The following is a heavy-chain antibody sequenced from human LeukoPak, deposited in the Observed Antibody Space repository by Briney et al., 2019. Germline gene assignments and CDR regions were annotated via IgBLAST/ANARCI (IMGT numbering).Heavy chain of an antibody. D-gene: IGHD1-26*01. CDR1: GFTFSSSA. J-gene: IGHJ4*02. CDR3: AKRNSGSYSRGFDY. Sequence: GGSLRLSCAASGFTFSSSAMSWVRQTPGKGLEWVSTITDNGGSTYFADSVKGRFTISRDNSKNTVHLQMNSLRADDTAVYYCAKRNSGSYSRGFDYWGQGTLVTVSS. CDR2: ITDNGGST. V-gene: IGHV3-23*01.